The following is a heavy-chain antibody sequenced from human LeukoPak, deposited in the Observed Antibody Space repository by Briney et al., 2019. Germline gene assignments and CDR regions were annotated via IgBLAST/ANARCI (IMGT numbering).Heavy chain of an antibody. V-gene: IGHV4-4*07. CDR3: ARENSGSYREFDY. CDR2: IYTSGST. Sequence: SDTLSLSGTVSVGSISSYYWSCIRQPAGKGQEWMWRIYTSGSTNYNASLKSRVSMSVDTSKNQFSLKLSSVTAADTAVFYCARENSGSYREFDYWGQGTLVTVSS. CDR1: VGSISSYY. J-gene: IGHJ4*02. D-gene: IGHD1-26*01.